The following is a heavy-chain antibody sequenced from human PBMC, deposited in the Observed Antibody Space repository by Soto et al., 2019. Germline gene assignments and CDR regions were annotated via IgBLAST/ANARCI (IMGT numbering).Heavy chain of an antibody. CDR3: ARHGITGSYYAAFDI. CDR2: IYPGDSDT. V-gene: IGHV5-51*01. D-gene: IGHD1-26*01. CDR1: GCSYTSYW. Sequence: EAVKSSGKGRGCSYTSYWFGWVRQMPGKGLEWMGIIYPGDSDTRYSPSFQGQVTISADTSKNQFALKLSSVTAAETAVYYCARHGITGSYYAAFDIWGQGTMVTVSS. J-gene: IGHJ3*02.